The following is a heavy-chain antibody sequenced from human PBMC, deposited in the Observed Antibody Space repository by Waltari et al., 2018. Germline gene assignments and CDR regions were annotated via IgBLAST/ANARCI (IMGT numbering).Heavy chain of an antibody. CDR3: AKDGGYFHYMDV. Sequence: QVQLVESGGGVVQPGGSLKLSCAASGFTLSSYGMHWVRQAPGKGLEWVAFIRYDGSNKYYADSVKGRFTISRDNSKNTLYLQMNSLRAEDTAVYYCAKDGGYFHYMDVWGKGTTVTVSS. CDR2: IRYDGSNK. J-gene: IGHJ6*03. CDR1: GFTLSSYG. D-gene: IGHD3-16*01. V-gene: IGHV3-30*02.